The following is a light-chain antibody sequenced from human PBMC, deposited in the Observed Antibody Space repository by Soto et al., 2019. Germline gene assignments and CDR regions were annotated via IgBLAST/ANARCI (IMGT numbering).Light chain of an antibody. CDR3: QQYNGYSTWT. Sequence: DIQMTQSPSTLSASVGDRVTITCRASENIDRWLAWYQQKPGQAPKVLIWDATSLHRGVSSRFSGSGFGSEFTLTISGLQPDDSATYYGQQYNGYSTWTFGQGTTVDIK. V-gene: IGKV1-5*01. CDR1: ENIDRW. J-gene: IGKJ1*01. CDR2: DAT.